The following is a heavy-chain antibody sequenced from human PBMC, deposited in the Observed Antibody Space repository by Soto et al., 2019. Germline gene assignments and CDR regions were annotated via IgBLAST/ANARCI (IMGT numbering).Heavy chain of an antibody. CDR3: AKAHSGYVWGRYYFDY. Sequence: EVQLLESGGGLVQPGGSLRLSCAASGFTFSSYAMSWVRQAPGKGLEWVSGISGSGGSTYYADSVKGRFTISRDNSKNTLYLQMNSVRAEDTAVYYCAKAHSGYVWGRYYFDYWGQGTLVTVSS. J-gene: IGHJ4*02. V-gene: IGHV3-23*01. D-gene: IGHD5-12*01. CDR2: ISGSGGST. CDR1: GFTFSSYA.